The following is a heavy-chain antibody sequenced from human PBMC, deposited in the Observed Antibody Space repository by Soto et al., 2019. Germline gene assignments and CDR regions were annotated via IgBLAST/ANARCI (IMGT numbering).Heavy chain of an antibody. D-gene: IGHD3-3*01. Sequence: GGSLRLSCAASGFTFSSYWMSWVRQAPGKGLEWVANIKQDGSEKYYVDSVKGRFTISRDNAKNSLYLQMNSLRAEDTAVYYCARDRGEYDFYIRPDYFDYWGQGTLVTVSS. V-gene: IGHV3-7*01. CDR2: IKQDGSEK. CDR3: ARDRGEYDFYIRPDYFDY. CDR1: GFTFSSYW. J-gene: IGHJ4*02.